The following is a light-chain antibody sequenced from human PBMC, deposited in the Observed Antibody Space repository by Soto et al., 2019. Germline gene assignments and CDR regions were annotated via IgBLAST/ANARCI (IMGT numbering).Light chain of an antibody. CDR2: GNT. CDR3: QSYDTSLSVGV. CDR1: SSNIGPRYD. V-gene: IGLV1-40*01. J-gene: IGLJ3*02. Sequence: QPVLTQPPSVSGAPGQRVTISCTGTSSNIGPRYDVHWYQKLPGTAPKLLISGNTNRPSGVPDRFSASKSGTSASLAITGLQADDEADYYCQSYDTSLSVGVFGGGTQLTVL.